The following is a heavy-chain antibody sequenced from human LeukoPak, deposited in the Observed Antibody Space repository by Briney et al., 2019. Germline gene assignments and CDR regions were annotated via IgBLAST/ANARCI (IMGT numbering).Heavy chain of an antibody. Sequence: PSETLSLTCTVSGGSISSYYWSWIRQPPGKGLEWIGSIYYSGSTYYNPSLKSRVTISVDTSKNQFSLKLSSVTAADTAVYYCATHPVYYYDSSGYLAFDIWGQGTMVTVSS. V-gene: IGHV4-59*05. D-gene: IGHD3-22*01. J-gene: IGHJ3*02. CDR1: GGSISSYY. CDR2: IYYSGST. CDR3: ATHPVYYYDSSGYLAFDI.